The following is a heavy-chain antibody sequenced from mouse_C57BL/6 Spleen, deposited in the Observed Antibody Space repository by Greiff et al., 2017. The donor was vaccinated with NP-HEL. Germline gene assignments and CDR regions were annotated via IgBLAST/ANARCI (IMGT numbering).Heavy chain of an antibody. CDR1: GYAFSSSW. V-gene: IGHV1-82*01. Sequence: QVQLKESGPELVKPGASVKLSCKASGYAFSSSWMHWVKQRPGKGLEWIGRIYPGDGDTNYNEKFKGKATLTADKSSSTAYMQLSSLTSEDSAVYCGARRDGYGPWFAYWGQGTLVTVSA. CDR2: IYPGDGDT. J-gene: IGHJ3*01. D-gene: IGHD2-2*01. CDR3: ARRDGYGPWFAY.